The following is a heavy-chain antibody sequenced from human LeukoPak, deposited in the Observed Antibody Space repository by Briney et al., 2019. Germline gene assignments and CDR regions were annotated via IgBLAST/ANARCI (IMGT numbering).Heavy chain of an antibody. CDR3: ARGSRSWFDP. CDR2: IDKRGSA. Sequence: SETLSLTCTVSGGSLSSYYWNWIRQPPGKGLEWLGYIDKRGSANYNPSPKSRVTISVDTAKNQVSLGLTSVTAADTAVYYCARGSRSWFDPWGQGTLVTVSS. CDR1: GGSLSSYY. V-gene: IGHV4-59*01. J-gene: IGHJ5*02.